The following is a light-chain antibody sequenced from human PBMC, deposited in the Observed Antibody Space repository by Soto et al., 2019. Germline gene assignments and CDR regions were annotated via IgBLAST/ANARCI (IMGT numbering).Light chain of an antibody. CDR1: SSDIGTYNL. Sequence: QSVLTQPASVSGSPGQSITISCTGTSSDIGTYNLVSWYQQHPGKAPKLMIYEVNKRPSGVSDRFSGSKSGNTASLTISGLQAEDEADSYCCSYAASSTLYVFGTGTKVTVL. J-gene: IGLJ1*01. CDR3: CSYAASSTLYV. CDR2: EVN. V-gene: IGLV2-23*02.